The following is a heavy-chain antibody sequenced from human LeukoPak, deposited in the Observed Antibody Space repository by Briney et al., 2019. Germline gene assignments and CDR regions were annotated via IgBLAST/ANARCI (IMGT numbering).Heavy chain of an antibody. CDR1: GYTFTSYY. J-gene: IGHJ4*02. CDR2: INPSDGST. V-gene: IGHV1-46*01. CDR3: ARDLGSGYYTFDY. D-gene: IGHD3-3*01. Sequence: GASVKVSCKASGYTFTSYYIHWVRQAPGQGLERMGIINPSDGSTNYAQKFQGRVTMTRDTSTSTVYMELSSLRSEDTAVYYCARDLGSGYYTFDYWGQGTLVTVSS.